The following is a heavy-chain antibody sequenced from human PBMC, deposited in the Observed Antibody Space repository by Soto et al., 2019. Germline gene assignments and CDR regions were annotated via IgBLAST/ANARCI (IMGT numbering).Heavy chain of an antibody. J-gene: IGHJ6*03. Sequence: QVQLLQSGAEVKKPGASVKVSCKASGYTFTNYGITWVRQAPGQGLEWMGWIGAYNGDTHYTERLQGRVTMTTDTSTSTAYMELRGLRSDATAVYYCARVRKLVGYFYYYMDVWGKGTTVTVSS. CDR2: IGAYNGDT. CDR1: GYTFTNYG. CDR3: ARVRKLVGYFYYYMDV. D-gene: IGHD6-6*01. V-gene: IGHV1-18*01.